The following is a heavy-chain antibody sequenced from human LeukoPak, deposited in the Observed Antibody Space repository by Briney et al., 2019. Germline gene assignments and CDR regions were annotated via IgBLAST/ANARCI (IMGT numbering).Heavy chain of an antibody. CDR2: INPNSGGT. V-gene: IGHV1-2*02. Sequence: GASVKVSCKASGYTFTGYYMHWVRQAPGQGLEWMGWINPNSGGTNYAQKFQGRVTMTRDTSISTAYMELSRLRSDDTAVYYCARDLHGDYGSYGYWGQGTLVTVSS. CDR3: ARDLHGDYGSYGY. J-gene: IGHJ4*02. CDR1: GYTFTGYY. D-gene: IGHD4-17*01.